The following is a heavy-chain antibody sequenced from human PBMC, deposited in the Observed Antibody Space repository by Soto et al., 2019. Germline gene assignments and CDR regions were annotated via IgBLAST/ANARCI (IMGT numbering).Heavy chain of an antibody. J-gene: IGHJ6*03. Sequence: QVQLQESGPGLVKPSQTLSLTCTVSGGSISSGGYYWSWIRQHPGKGLEWIGYIYYSGSTYYNPSRKSRVTISVDTSKNQFSLKLSSVTAADTAVYYCAKSRGNYYGSGSYYLYYYYYYYMDVWGKGTTVTVSS. CDR3: AKSRGNYYGSGSYYLYYYYYYYMDV. V-gene: IGHV4-31*03. D-gene: IGHD3-10*01. CDR2: IYYSGST. CDR1: GGSISSGGYY.